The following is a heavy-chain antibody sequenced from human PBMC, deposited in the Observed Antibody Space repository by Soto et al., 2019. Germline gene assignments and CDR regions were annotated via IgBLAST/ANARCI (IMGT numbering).Heavy chain of an antibody. Sequence: SETLSLTCAVSGGSISSSNWWSWVRQPPGKGLEWIGEIYHSGSTNYNPSLKSRVTISVDKSKNQFSLKLSSVTAADTAVYYCARARRITGKTDYYYGMDVWGQGTTVTVSS. V-gene: IGHV4-4*02. CDR3: ARARRITGKTDYYYGMDV. CDR2: IYHSGST. D-gene: IGHD1-20*01. CDR1: GGSISSSNW. J-gene: IGHJ6*02.